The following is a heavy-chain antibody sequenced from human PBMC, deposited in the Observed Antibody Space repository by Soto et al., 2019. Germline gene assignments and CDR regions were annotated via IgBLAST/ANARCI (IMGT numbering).Heavy chain of an antibody. Sequence: QVQLQESGPGLVKPSETLSLTCTVSGVSITSYYLSWIRQPARKGLEWIGRIYSSGSTNYNPSLKSRVTMSIDTSKNQFSLKLSSVTAADTAVYYCACLYNWNGWSDYWGQGPLVTVSS. CDR3: ACLYNWNGWSDY. CDR1: GVSITSYY. V-gene: IGHV4-4*07. CDR2: IYSSGST. J-gene: IGHJ4*02. D-gene: IGHD1-20*01.